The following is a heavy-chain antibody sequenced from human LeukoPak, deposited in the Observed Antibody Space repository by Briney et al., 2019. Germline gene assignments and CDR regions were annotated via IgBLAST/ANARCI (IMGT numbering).Heavy chain of an antibody. V-gene: IGHV4-59*08. CDR1: GGSISSYY. J-gene: IGHJ6*02. D-gene: IGHD6-13*01. CDR3: ARRAAAAGTVPDYYYYGMDV. CDR2: IYYSGST. Sequence: ETLSLTCTVSGGSISSYYWSWIRQPPGKGLEWIGYIYYSGSTNYNPSLKSRVTISVDTSKNQFSLKLSSVTAADTAVYYCARRAAAAGTVPDYYYYGMDVWGQGTTVTVSS.